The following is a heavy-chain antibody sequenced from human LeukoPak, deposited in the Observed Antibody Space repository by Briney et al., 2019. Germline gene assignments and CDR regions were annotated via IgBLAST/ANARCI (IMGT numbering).Heavy chain of an antibody. V-gene: IGHV3-30*04. CDR1: GFTFSSYA. CDR2: ISYDGSNK. D-gene: IGHD3-10*01. J-gene: IGHJ6*02. Sequence: GGSLRLSCAASGFTFSSYAMHWVRQAPGKGLEWVAVISYDGSNKYCADSVKGRFTISRDNSKNTLYLQMNSLRAEDTAVYYCARDLRPGTYYYYGMDVWGQGTTVTVSS. CDR3: ARDLRPGTYYYYGMDV.